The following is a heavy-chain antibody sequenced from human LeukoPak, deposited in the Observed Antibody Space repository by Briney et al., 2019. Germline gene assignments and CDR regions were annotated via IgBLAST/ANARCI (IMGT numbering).Heavy chain of an antibody. CDR1: GYTFSGYY. J-gene: IGHJ4*02. V-gene: IGHV1-24*01. D-gene: IGHD3-10*01. CDR2: FDPEDGET. CDR3: ATVLLWFGELD. Sequence: ASVKVSCKASGYTFSGYYMHWVRQAPGKGLEWMGGFDPEDGETIYAQKFQGRVTMTEDTSTDTAYMELSSLRSEDTAVYYCATVLLWFGELDWGQGTLVTVSS.